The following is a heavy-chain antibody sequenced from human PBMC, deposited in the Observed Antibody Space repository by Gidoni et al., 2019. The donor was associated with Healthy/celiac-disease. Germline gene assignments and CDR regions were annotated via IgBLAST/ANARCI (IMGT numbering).Heavy chain of an antibody. CDR3: ARAVDYGDYSWYFDL. Sequence: QVQLVQSGAEVKKPGSSVKVSCKASGGTFSSYAISWVRQAPGQGLEWMGGIIPIFGTANDAQKFQGRVTITADEATSTAYMELSSLRSEDTAVYYCARAVDYGDYSWYFDLWGRGTLVTVSS. D-gene: IGHD4-17*01. J-gene: IGHJ2*01. CDR1: GGTFSSYA. CDR2: IIPIFGTA. V-gene: IGHV1-69*01.